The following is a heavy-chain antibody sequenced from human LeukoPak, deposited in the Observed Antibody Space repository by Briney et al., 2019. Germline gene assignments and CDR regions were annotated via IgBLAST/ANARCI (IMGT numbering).Heavy chain of an antibody. Sequence: SETLSLTCTVSGGSISSTTYYWGWIRQPPGKGLDWIGSIFYGGSTYYNPSLKSRVTISVDTSKNQFSLKLSSVTAADTAVYYCARATDEGIAELLWFGELFLGGYYFDYWGQGTLVTVSS. D-gene: IGHD3-10*01. CDR3: ARATDEGIAELLWFGELFLGGYYFDY. CDR2: IFYGGST. J-gene: IGHJ4*02. CDR1: GGSISSTTYY. V-gene: IGHV4-39*01.